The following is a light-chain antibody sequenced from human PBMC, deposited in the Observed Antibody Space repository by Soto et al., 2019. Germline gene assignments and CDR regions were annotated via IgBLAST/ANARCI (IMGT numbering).Light chain of an antibody. CDR2: SAS. Sequence: IQLTQSPSSLFGLVGDRVTITCRASQSIAGYLSWYQQRPGKAPKFLIYSASSLQRGVPSRFSGSGSGTDFTLTISSLQPEDFATYYCQQSYSTPITLGQGTRLVIK. V-gene: IGKV1-39*01. CDR1: QSIAGY. CDR3: QQSYSTPIT. J-gene: IGKJ5*01.